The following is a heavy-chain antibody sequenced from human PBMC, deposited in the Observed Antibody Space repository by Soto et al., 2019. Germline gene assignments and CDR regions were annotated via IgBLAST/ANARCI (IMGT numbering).Heavy chain of an antibody. CDR1: GYTFTSYY. J-gene: IGHJ6*03. CDR2: INPSGGST. D-gene: IGHD5-12*01. CDR3: ARALLDSGYAGGGYYMDV. V-gene: IGHV1-46*03. Sequence: ASVKVSCKASGYTFTSYYMHWVRQAPGQGLEWMGIINPSGGSTSYAQKFQGRVTMTRDTSTSTVYMELSSLRSEDTAVYYCARALLDSGYAGGGYYMDVWGKGTTVTVSS.